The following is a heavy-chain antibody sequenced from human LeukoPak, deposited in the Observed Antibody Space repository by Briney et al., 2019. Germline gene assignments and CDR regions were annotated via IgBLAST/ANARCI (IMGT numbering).Heavy chain of an antibody. J-gene: IGHJ4*02. Sequence: SETLSLTCTVSGGSISSSSYYWGWIRQPPGKGLEWIGSIYYSGSTYYNPSLKSRVTISVDTSKNQFSLKLSSVTAADTAVYYCARHMTRVVTSFDYWGQGTLVTVSS. CDR1: GGSISSSSYY. CDR2: IYYSGST. CDR3: ARHMTRVVTSFDY. V-gene: IGHV4-39*01. D-gene: IGHD4-23*01.